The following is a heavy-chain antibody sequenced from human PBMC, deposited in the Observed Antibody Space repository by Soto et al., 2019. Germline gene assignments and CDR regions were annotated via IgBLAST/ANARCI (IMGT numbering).Heavy chain of an antibody. Sequence: QVQLVQSGAEVKKPGSSVKVSCKASGGTFSSYAISWVRQAPGQGLEWMGGIIPIFGTANYAQKFQGRVTITADESTSTAYTELSSLRSEDTAVYYCARVGDRSWYGYARYFDYWGQGTLVTVSS. D-gene: IGHD6-13*01. CDR2: IIPIFGTA. CDR1: GGTFSSYA. J-gene: IGHJ4*02. V-gene: IGHV1-69*01. CDR3: ARVGDRSWYGYARYFDY.